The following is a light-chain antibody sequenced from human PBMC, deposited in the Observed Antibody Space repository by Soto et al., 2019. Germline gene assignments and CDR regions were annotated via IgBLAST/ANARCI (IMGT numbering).Light chain of an antibody. CDR2: AAS. V-gene: IGKV1-8*01. J-gene: IGKJ2*01. Sequence: AIRMTQSPSSFSASTGDRVTITCRASQGISSYLAWYQQKPGKAPKLLIYAASTLQSGVPSRFSGSGSGTDFTLHISCLQSEEFATYYCQQYYSYPHTFGQGTKLEIK. CDR1: QGISSY. CDR3: QQYYSYPHT.